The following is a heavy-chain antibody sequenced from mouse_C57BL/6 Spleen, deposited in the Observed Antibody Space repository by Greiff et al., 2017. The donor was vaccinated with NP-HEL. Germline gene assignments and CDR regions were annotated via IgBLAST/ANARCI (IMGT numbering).Heavy chain of an antibody. CDR3: ARDVFPYGDFDY. CDR1: GFTFSSYA. D-gene: IGHD1-1*02. J-gene: IGHJ2*01. V-gene: IGHV5-4*01. CDR2: ISDGGSYT. Sequence: DVQLVESGGGLVKPGGSLKLSCAASGFTFSSYAMSWVRQTPEKRLEWVATISDGGSYTYYPDNVKGRFTISRDNAKNNLYLQMSHLKSEDTAMYYCARDVFPYGDFDYWGQGTTLTVSS.